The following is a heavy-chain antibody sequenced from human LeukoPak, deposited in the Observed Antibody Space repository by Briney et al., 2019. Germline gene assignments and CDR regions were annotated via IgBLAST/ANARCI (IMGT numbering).Heavy chain of an antibody. Sequence: SETLSLTCTVSGGSISNYYWSWIRQPPGKGLEWIGYIYYSGSTNYNPSLKSRVTISVDTSKNQFSLKLTSVTAADMAVYYCARDYSGSNAFDIWGQGTMVTVSS. CDR1: GGSISNYY. D-gene: IGHD3-10*01. CDR2: IYYSGST. J-gene: IGHJ3*02. V-gene: IGHV4-59*01. CDR3: ARDYSGSNAFDI.